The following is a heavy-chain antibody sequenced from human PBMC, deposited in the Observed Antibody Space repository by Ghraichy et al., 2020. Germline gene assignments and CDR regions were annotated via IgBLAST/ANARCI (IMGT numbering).Heavy chain of an antibody. V-gene: IGHV3-21*01. CDR2: ISSSSSYI. CDR3: SARESSDY. J-gene: IGHJ4*02. CDR1: GFTFSSYS. Sequence: LSLTCAASGFTFSSYSMNWVRQAPGKGLEWVSSISSSSSYIYYADSVKGRFTISRDNAKNSLYLQMNSLRAEDTAVYYCSARESSDYWGQGTLVTVSS. D-gene: IGHD5-18*01.